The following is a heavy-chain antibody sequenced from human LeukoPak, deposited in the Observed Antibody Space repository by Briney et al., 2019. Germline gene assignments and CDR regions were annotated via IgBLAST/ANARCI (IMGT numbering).Heavy chain of an antibody. D-gene: IGHD4-17*01. V-gene: IGHV1-2*02. Sequence: ASVKVSCKASGYTFTGYYMHWVRQAPGQGLEWMGWINPNSGGTNYAQKFQGRVTMTRDTSISTAYVELSRLRSDNTAVYYCARPNYGDYGNYYYYYMDVWGKGTTVTVSS. CDR1: GYTFTGYY. CDR2: INPNSGGT. CDR3: ARPNYGDYGNYYYYYMDV. J-gene: IGHJ6*03.